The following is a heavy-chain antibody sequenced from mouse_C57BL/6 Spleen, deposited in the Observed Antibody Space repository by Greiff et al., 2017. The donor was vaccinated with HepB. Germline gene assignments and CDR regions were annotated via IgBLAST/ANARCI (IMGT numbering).Heavy chain of an antibody. J-gene: IGHJ4*01. CDR3: ARGNYGNLFYSLDY. Sequence: VQLKESVAELVRPGASVKLSCTASGFNIKNTYMHWVKQRPEQGLEWIGRIDPANGNTKYDPKFQGKATITADKSSNTAYLQLSSLTSEDTAIYFCARGNYGNLFYSLDYWGQGTSVTVSS. V-gene: IGHV14-3*01. CDR2: IDPANGNT. D-gene: IGHD2-1*01. CDR1: GFNIKNTY.